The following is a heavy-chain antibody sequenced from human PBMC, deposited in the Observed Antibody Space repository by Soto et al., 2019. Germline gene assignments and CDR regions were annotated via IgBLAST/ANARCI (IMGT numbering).Heavy chain of an antibody. V-gene: IGHV3-66*01. CDR3: ARGWWAHFDY. D-gene: IGHD2-15*01. J-gene: IGHJ4*02. Sequence: EVQLVESGGGLVQPGGSLRLSCAASGFTVSSKYMNWVRQTPGKGLEWVSVIYSGVSTYYADSVKGRFTISRDNSKNTLYLQMSSLRAEDTAVYYCARGWWAHFDYWGQGTLVTVSS. CDR2: IYSGVST. CDR1: GFTVSSKY.